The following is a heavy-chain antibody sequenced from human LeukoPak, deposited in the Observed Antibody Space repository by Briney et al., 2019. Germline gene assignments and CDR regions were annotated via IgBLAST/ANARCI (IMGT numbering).Heavy chain of an antibody. CDR2: IYYNGST. CDR1: DGSISSSSYY. CDR3: ARQGGVGATGGPDY. D-gene: IGHD1-26*01. Sequence: SETLSLTCTVSDGSISSSSYYWAWIRQPPGKGLEWIGSIYYNGSTYYNPSLKSRVTISVDTSKNQFSLKLNSMTAADTAVYYCARQGGVGATGGPDYWDQGTQVTVSS. J-gene: IGHJ4*02. V-gene: IGHV4-39*01.